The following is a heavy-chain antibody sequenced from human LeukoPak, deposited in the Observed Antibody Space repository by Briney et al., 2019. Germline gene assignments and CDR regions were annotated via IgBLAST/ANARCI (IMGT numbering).Heavy chain of an antibody. CDR2: IYYSGST. D-gene: IGHD4-17*01. Sequence: PSETLSLTCTVSGGSISSYYWSWIRQPPGKGLEWIGYIYYSGSTNYNPSLKSRVTISVDTSKNQFSLKLSSVTAADTAVYYCASGDYVSGMVFDPWGQGTLVTVPS. CDR3: ASGDYVSGMVFDP. V-gene: IGHV4-59*01. CDR1: GGSISSYY. J-gene: IGHJ5*02.